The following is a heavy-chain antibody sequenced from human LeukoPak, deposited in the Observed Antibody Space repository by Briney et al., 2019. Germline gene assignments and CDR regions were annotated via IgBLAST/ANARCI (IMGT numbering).Heavy chain of an antibody. CDR3: ASTIVVVPAAMGYEDY. V-gene: IGHV3-48*03. CDR1: GFTFSSYE. D-gene: IGHD2-2*01. J-gene: IGHJ4*02. Sequence: GGSLRLSCAASGFTFSSYEMNWVRQAPGKGLEWVSYISSSGSTIYYADSVKGRFTISRDNAKNSLYPQMNSLRAEDTAVYYCASTIVVVPAAMGYEDYWGQGTLVTVSS. CDR2: ISSSGSTI.